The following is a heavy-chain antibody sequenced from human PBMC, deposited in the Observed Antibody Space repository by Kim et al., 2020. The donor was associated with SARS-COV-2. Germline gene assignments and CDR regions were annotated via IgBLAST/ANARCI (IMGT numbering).Heavy chain of an antibody. J-gene: IGHJ4*02. V-gene: IGHV3-30*07. Sequence: DSVKGRFTISRDNSKSTLYLQMNSLRAEDTAVYFCAREDYFDSRGYYPLVHWGQGTPVTVSS. D-gene: IGHD3-22*01. CDR3: AREDYFDSRGYYPLVH.